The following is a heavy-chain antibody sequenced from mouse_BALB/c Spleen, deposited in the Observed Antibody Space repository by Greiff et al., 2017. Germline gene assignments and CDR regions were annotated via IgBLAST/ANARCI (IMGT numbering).Heavy chain of an antibody. CDR1: GFTFSSFG. Sequence: EVKLVESGGGLVQPGGSRKLSCAASGFTFSSFGMHWVRQAPEKGLAWVADISSGSSTIYYADTVKGRFTISRDNPKNTLFLQMTSLRSEDTAMYYCAKRTLDYWGQGTTLTVSS. V-gene: IGHV5-17*02. CDR3: AKRTLDY. J-gene: IGHJ2*01. CDR2: ISSGSSTI.